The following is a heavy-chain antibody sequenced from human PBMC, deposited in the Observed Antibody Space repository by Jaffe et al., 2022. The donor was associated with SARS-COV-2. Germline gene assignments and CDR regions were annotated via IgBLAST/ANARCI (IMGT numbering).Heavy chain of an antibody. D-gene: IGHD3-9*01. CDR1: GYTFTSYD. CDR2: MNPNSGNT. CDR3: ARGPTYYDILTGYYSGNAGYRSSQENWYFDL. V-gene: IGHV1-8*01. Sequence: QVQLVQSGAEVKKPGASVKVSCKASGYTFTSYDINWVRQATGQGLEWMGWMNPNSGNTGYAQKFQGRVTMTRNTSISTAYMELSSLRSEDTAVYYCARGPTYYDILTGYYSGNAGYRSSQENWYFDLWGRGTLVTVSS. J-gene: IGHJ2*01.